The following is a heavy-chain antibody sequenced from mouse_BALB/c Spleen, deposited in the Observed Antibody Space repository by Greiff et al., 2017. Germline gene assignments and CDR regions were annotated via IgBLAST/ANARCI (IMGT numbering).Heavy chain of an antibody. CDR3: ARHPDWYFDV. CDR1: GFTFSSYT. Sequence: VQLKESGGGLVQPGGSLKLSCAASGFTFSSYTMSWVRQTPEKRLEWVAYISNGGGSTYYPDTVKGRFTISRDNAKNTLYLQMSSLKSEDTAMYYCARHPDWYFDVWGAGTTVTVSS. CDR2: ISNGGGST. V-gene: IGHV5-12-2*01. J-gene: IGHJ1*01.